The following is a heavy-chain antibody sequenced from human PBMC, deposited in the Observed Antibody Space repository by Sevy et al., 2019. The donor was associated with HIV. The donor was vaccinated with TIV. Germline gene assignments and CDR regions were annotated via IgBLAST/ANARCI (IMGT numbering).Heavy chain of an antibody. CDR1: GFTFSSYS. CDR3: ARDSYSDFWSGYCPFDY. J-gene: IGHJ4*02. D-gene: IGHD3-3*01. CDR2: ISSSSSTI. Sequence: GGSLRLSCAASGFTFSSYSMNWVRQAPGKGLEWVSYISSSSSTIYYADSVKGRFTISRDNAKNSLYLQMNSLRAEDTAVYYCARDSYSDFWSGYCPFDYWGQGTLVTVSS. V-gene: IGHV3-48*01.